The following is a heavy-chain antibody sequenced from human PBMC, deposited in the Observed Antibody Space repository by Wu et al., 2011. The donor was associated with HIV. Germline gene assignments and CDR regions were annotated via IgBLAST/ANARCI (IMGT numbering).Heavy chain of an antibody. J-gene: IGHJ4*02. CDR2: INPNSGGT. Sequence: EVKKPGASVKVSCKASGYTFTGYYMHWVRQAPGQGLEWMGWINPNSGGTNYAQKFQGRVTMTRDTSISTAYMELSSLRSDDTAVYYCARVEARDFWSGYYDYWGQGTLVTVSS. CDR1: GYTFTGYY. V-gene: IGHV1-2*02. D-gene: IGHD3-3*01. CDR3: ARVEARDFWSGYYDY.